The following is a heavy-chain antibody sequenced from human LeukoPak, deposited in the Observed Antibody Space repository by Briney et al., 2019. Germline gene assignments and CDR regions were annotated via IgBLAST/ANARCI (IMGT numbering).Heavy chain of an antibody. D-gene: IGHD6-19*01. V-gene: IGHV3-9*01. CDR3: AKGWYSSGRYYFDY. Sequence: HPGGSLRLSCAASGFTFDDYAMHWVRQAPGKGLEWVSGISWNSGSIGYADSVKGRFTISRDNAKNSLYLQMNSLRAEDTALYYCAKGWYSSGRYYFDYWGQGTLVTVSS. J-gene: IGHJ4*02. CDR1: GFTFDDYA. CDR2: ISWNSGSI.